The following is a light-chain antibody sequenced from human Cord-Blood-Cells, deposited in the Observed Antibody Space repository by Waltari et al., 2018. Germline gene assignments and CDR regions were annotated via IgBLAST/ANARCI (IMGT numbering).Light chain of an antibody. CDR1: QSVLYSSNNKNY. CDR3: QQYYSTPYT. Sequence: DIVMTQCPDSLAVSLGERATINCKSSQSVLYSSNNKNYLAWYQQKPGRPPKLLIYWAPTRESEVPDRFSGSGSGTEFTLTISSLQAEDVAVYYCQQYYSTPYTFGQGTKLEIK. V-gene: IGKV4-1*01. CDR2: WAP. J-gene: IGKJ2*01.